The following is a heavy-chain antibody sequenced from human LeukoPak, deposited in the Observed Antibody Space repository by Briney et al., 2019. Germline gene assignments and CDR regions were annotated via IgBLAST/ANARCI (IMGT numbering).Heavy chain of an antibody. V-gene: IGHV3-23*01. D-gene: IGHD3-10*02. Sequence: GGSLRISCAASGFTFSNYATSWVRQAPGMGLEWVSGISAYGDSKYYADSVNGRFTISRDNSKNTLYLQMSSLRAEDTAVYYCAKARTDMFSLSWFDYWGQGTLVTVSS. J-gene: IGHJ4*02. CDR2: ISAYGDSK. CDR3: AKARTDMFSLSWFDY. CDR1: GFTFSNYA.